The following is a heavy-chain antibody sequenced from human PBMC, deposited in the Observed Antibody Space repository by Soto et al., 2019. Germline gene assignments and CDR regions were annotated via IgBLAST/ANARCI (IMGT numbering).Heavy chain of an antibody. D-gene: IGHD5-18*01. CDR3: AIPPRPGIQLQDY. Sequence: EVQLVESGGGLVQPGGSLRLSCAASGFTFSSYWMSWVRQAPGKGLEWVANIKQDGSEKYYVDSVKGRFTISRDNAKNSLYLQMNSLRAEDTAVYYCAIPPRPGIQLQDYWGQGTLVTVSS. CDR1: GFTFSSYW. CDR2: IKQDGSEK. J-gene: IGHJ4*02. V-gene: IGHV3-7*01.